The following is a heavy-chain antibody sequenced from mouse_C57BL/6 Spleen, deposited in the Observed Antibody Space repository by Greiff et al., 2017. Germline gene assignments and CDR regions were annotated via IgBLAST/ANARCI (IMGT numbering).Heavy chain of an antibody. CDR3: ARRDIYDYHEFAY. Sequence: QVQLQQPGAELVKPGASVKLSCKASGYTFTSYWMHWVKQRPGQGLEWIGMIHPNSGSTNYNEKFKSKATLTVDKSSSTAYMQLSSLTSEDSAVYYCARRDIYDYHEFAYRRQGTLVTVSA. V-gene: IGHV1-64*01. D-gene: IGHD2-4*01. CDR2: IHPNSGST. J-gene: IGHJ3*01. CDR1: GYTFTSYW.